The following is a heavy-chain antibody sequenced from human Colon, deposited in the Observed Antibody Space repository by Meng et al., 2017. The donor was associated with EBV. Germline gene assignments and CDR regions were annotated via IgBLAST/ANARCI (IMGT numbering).Heavy chain of an antibody. CDR3: ARVPTNGYKDH. CDR2: VSQPGSD. J-gene: IGHJ4*02. Sequence: VLLQQLGGGFLQPVEVRSLICNVNSGYLSGYVWRWVRQPTGKGMEWIGEVSQPGSDNYNPSLKSRVTISVDDSEKQFSLRLTYVTAADSAVYYCARVPTNGYKDHWGQGTLVTVSS. D-gene: IGHD3-22*01. V-gene: IGHV4-34*01. CDR1: SGYLSGYV.